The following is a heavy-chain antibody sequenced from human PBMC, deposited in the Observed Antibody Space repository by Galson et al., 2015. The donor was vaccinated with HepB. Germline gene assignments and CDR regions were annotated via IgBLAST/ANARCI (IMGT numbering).Heavy chain of an antibody. CDR3: GREGPTPVPSAIDY. CDR1: GDSVSRNNW. CDR2: IYHVGST. D-gene: IGHD2-2*01. J-gene: IGHJ4*02. Sequence: LSLTCVVSGDSVSRNNWWTWVRQSPGKGLEWIGEIYHVGSTNYNPSLTNRLTIYLDKAKNQFSLNLTSVTAADTAVYFCGREGPTPVPSAIDYWGQGILVTVSS. V-gene: IGHV4-4*01.